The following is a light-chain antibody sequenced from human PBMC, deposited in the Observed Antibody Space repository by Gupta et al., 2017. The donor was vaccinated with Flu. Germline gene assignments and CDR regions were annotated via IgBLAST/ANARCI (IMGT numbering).Light chain of an antibody. CDR1: QSVGSS. Sequence: EIVMTQSPATLSVSPGERVTPSCRASQSVGSSLAWYQQRPGQVPRLLIFDASTSIGGVTDRFSGSGSGTEFTLTISSLQSEDFAVYYCQQYNKWPPITFGQGTRLDIK. J-gene: IGKJ5*01. CDR2: DAS. CDR3: QQYNKWPPIT. V-gene: IGKV3-15*01.